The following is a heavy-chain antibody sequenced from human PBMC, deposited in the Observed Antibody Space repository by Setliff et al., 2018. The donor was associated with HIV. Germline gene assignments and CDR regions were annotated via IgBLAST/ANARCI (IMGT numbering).Heavy chain of an antibody. D-gene: IGHD4-4*01. J-gene: IGHJ4*02. V-gene: IGHV3-23*01. CDR1: GFTFISYA. Sequence: GGSLRLSCAASGFTFISYAMRWVRQAPGKGLEWVSGISSYASRTTYADSVKGRFTISRDNSKNTVYLQMNSLKTEDTAIYYCARDPTIPSPHYFDHWGQGTLVTVSS. CDR2: ISSYASRT. CDR3: ARDPTIPSPHYFDH.